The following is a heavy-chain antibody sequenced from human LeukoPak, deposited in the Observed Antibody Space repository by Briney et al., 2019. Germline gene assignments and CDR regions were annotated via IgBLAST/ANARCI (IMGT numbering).Heavy chain of an antibody. CDR3: ARDKRRDGYNS. Sequence: SVKVSCKASGGTFSIYTISWVRQAPGQRLEWMGRIIPILGIANYAQKFQGRVTITADKSTSTAYMELSSLRSEDTAVYYCARDKRRDGYNSWGQGTLVTVSS. CDR2: IIPILGIA. J-gene: IGHJ4*02. D-gene: IGHD5-24*01. V-gene: IGHV1-69*04. CDR1: GGTFSIYT.